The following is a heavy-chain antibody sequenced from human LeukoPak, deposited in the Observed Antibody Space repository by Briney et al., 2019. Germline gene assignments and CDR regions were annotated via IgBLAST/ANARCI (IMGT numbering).Heavy chain of an antibody. CDR3: ARDSGIAAASERALDI. V-gene: IGHV4-39*07. Sequence: PSETLSLTCTVSDGSISSSSYYWGWIRQPPGKGLECIGSIYYSGSTYYNPSLKSRVTISVDTSKNQFSLKLSSVTAADTAVYYCARDSGIAAASERALDIWGQGTTVTVSS. J-gene: IGHJ3*02. CDR1: DGSISSSSYY. CDR2: IYYSGST. D-gene: IGHD6-13*01.